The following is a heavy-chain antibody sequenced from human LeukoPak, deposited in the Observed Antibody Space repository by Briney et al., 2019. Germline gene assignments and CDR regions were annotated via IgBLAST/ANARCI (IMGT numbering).Heavy chain of an antibody. Sequence: SETLSLTCTVSGGSISSYYWTWIRQPPGKGLEWIGYVYYSGSTKYNPSLKSRVTISVDTSKNQFSLKLSSVTAADTAVYYCARDSLNWFDPWGQGTLVTVSS. CDR1: GGSISSYY. J-gene: IGHJ5*02. CDR2: VYYSGST. V-gene: IGHV4-59*01. CDR3: ARDSLNWFDP.